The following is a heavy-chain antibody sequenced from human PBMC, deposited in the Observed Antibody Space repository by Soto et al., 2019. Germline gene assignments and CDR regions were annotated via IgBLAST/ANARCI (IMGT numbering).Heavy chain of an antibody. CDR3: AKPQIARHSYCGMEV. J-gene: IGHJ6*02. Sequence: QVQLVQSGAEVKKPGASVKVSCKASGYTFTSFYMHWVRQAPGQGLEWMGIINPSGTTTDYAQKVQGKITMTTYTFKSTYYMELGSPASDGTDVYYCAKPQIARHSYCGMEVWGQGTAVTVSS. CDR1: GYTFTSFY. V-gene: IGHV1-46*03. CDR2: INPSGTTT.